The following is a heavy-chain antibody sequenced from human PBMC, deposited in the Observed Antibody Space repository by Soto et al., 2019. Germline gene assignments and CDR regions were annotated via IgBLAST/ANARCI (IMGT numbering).Heavy chain of an antibody. CDR3: AEWARYCSCADCRA. J-gene: IGHJ5*02. CDR1: GFPFSSRA. CDR2: ISGSGTIT. Sequence: EVQLLESGGGLVQPGGSLRLSCAASGFPFSSRAMSWVRQAPGKGLEWVSAISGSGTITYYADSVKGRFTISRDTSKNPLYLQMNSLRADDTAVYYCAEWARYCSCADCRAWGQGTLVTVSS. V-gene: IGHV3-23*01. D-gene: IGHD2-15*01.